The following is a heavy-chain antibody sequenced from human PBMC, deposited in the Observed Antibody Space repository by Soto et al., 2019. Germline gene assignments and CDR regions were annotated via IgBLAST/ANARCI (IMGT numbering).Heavy chain of an antibody. Sequence: HPWTVVDGNFEGRSDPCKWIPQPPGKGLEWIGYVYLTGRSSYIPSLKSRVSISMDTSKNQFSLNLDSVTSAYTAVYCCARCFTDFAFLVQGTLVTGFS. CDR3: ARCFTDFAF. CDR1: DGNFEGRSDP. CDR2: VYLTGRS. V-gene: IGHV4-61*01. J-gene: IGHJ4*02.